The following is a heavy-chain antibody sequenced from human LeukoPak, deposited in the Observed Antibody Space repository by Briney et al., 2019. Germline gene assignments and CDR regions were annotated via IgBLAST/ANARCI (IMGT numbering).Heavy chain of an antibody. Sequence: GGSLRLSCVVSGFTFSDYYMSWIRQAPGKGLEWVSYISSSGSTIYYADSVKGRFTISRDNAKNSLYLQMNSLRAEDTAVYYCARGAKYYYYYMDVWGKGTTVTVSS. CDR3: ARGAKYYYYYMDV. CDR1: GFTFSDYY. CDR2: ISSSGSTI. V-gene: IGHV3-11*01. J-gene: IGHJ6*03.